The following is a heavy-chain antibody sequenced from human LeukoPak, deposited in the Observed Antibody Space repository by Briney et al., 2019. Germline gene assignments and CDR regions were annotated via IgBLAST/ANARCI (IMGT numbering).Heavy chain of an antibody. CDR2: ISYSGSGT. Sequence: PGGSLRLSCAASGFTFSSSAMAWVRHAPGKGLEWVSTISYSGSGTYYADSVKGRFTISRDNSENTVYLQMTSLRVEDTAEYYCAKTSYSGSGSELPHHWGQGTLVTVSS. D-gene: IGHD3-10*01. CDR1: GFTFSSSA. CDR3: AKTSYSGSGSELPHH. V-gene: IGHV3-23*01. J-gene: IGHJ1*01.